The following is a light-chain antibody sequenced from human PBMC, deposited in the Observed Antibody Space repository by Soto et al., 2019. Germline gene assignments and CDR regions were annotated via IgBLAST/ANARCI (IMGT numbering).Light chain of an antibody. V-gene: IGLV2-11*01. CDR1: SSDVGGYDY. J-gene: IGLJ3*02. Sequence: QSALTQPASVSGSPGQSITISCTGTSSDVGGYDYVSWYQQHPGKAPKLIIYDVSKRPSGVPDRFSGSKSGNTASLTISGLQAEDEADYYCCSYAGTYTLRVFGGGTKLTVL. CDR3: CSYAGTYTLRV. CDR2: DVS.